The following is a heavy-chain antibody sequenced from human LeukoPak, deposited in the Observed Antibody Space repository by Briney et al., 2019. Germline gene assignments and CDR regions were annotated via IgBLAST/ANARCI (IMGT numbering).Heavy chain of an antibody. CDR3: ARVRGGGRPTDAFEI. D-gene: IGHD4-23*01. V-gene: IGHV3-11*01. CDR2: ISTSGSVI. CDR1: GFTFSDYY. Sequence: PGGSLRLSCAAYGFTFSDYYMSYVRQAPGKGLEWLSYISTSGSVIYYADSVKGRFTISRDNANNSLYLQMNRLRAEDTAVYYCARVRGGGRPTDAFEIWGQGTMVTVSS. J-gene: IGHJ3*02.